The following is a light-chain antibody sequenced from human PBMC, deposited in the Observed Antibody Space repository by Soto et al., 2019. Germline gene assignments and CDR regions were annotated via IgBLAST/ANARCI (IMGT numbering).Light chain of an antibody. V-gene: IGKV1-39*01. CDR2: AAS. CDR1: QSISSY. J-gene: IGKJ1*01. Sequence: DIQMTQSPSSLSASVGDRVTITCRASQSISSYLNWYQQKPGKAPKLLIYAASSLQSGVPSRFSGSGSWTDFTLTISSLQPEDFATYSCQQSYSTPLASGQGTKVEIK. CDR3: QQSYSTPLA.